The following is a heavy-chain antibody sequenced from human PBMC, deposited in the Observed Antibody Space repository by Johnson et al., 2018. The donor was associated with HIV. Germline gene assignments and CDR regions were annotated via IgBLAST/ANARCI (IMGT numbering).Heavy chain of an antibody. V-gene: IGHV3-7*05. CDR1: GFTFSTYW. CDR2: IKPDGSEK. Sequence: VQLVESGGGLVQPGGSLRLSCAASGFTFSTYWMSWVRQVPGKGLEWVANIKPDGSEKYYVDSVKGRFTISRDNAKNSLFLQMNSLRADDTAVFYCARDLRVGAIDGFDIWGQGTMVTVSS. D-gene: IGHD1-26*01. CDR3: ARDLRVGAIDGFDI. J-gene: IGHJ3*02.